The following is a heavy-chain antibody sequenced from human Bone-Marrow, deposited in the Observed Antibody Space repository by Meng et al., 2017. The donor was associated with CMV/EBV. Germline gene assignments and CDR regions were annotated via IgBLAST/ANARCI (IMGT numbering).Heavy chain of an antibody. V-gene: IGHV1-2*02. CDR3: ARASYYGSGSYYHFDS. D-gene: IGHD3-10*01. J-gene: IGHJ4*02. CDR1: GYTFTDYY. CDR2: SNPHSGGT. Sequence: ASVKVSCKASGYTFTDYYMHWVRQAPGQGLEWMGWSNPHSGGTNSAQKFQGRVTMTRDTSISTAYMELSRLTSDDTAVYYCARASYYGSGSYYHFDSWGQGTPVTVSS.